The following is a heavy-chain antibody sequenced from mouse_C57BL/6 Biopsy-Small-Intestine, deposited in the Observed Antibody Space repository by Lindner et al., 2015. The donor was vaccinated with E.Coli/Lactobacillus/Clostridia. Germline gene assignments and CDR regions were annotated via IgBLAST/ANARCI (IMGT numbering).Heavy chain of an antibody. Sequence: VQLQESGPELVKPGASVKISCKASGYAISSSWMNWVKQRPGKGLEWIGRIFPGDGDTNYSGKFKDKATLTADKSSSTAYMQLSSLTSEDSAVYFCARSGYLRYFDVWGTGTTVTVSS. CDR2: IFPGDGDT. J-gene: IGHJ1*03. CDR3: ARSGYLRYFDV. CDR1: GYAISSSW. V-gene: IGHV1-82*01. D-gene: IGHD5-1*01.